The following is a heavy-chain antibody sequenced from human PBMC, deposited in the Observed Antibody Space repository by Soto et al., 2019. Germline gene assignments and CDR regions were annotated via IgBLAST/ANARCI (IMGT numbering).Heavy chain of an antibody. V-gene: IGHV3-30*18. D-gene: IGHD2-21*02. CDR1: GFTFRHSG. J-gene: IGHJ4*02. CDR3: AKTLHGDSTGAFDS. CDR2: VSFDGSDQ. Sequence: QVQLVESGGRVVQPGGSLRLSCAASGFTFRHSGMHWVRQTPGKGLEWVSLVSFDGSDQYYADSVKGRFTITRDNFNNTLFLQMNSLRVDDTAVYYCAKTLHGDSTGAFDSWGLGTLVTVSS.